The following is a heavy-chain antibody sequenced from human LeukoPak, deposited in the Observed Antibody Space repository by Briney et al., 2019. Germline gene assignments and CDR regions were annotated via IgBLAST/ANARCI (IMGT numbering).Heavy chain of an antibody. V-gene: IGHV6-1*01. CDR2: TYYKSTWFH. CDR1: GDSVSSNSAA. J-gene: IGHJ5*02. Sequence: SQTLSLTCVVSGDSVSSNSAAWNWLRQSPSRGLEWLGRTYYKSTWFHDYAFSVKGRLTFSPDTSKNQISLHLDAVTPDDTAVYYCARGASPVRGTWLDPWGQGTLVIVSS. CDR3: ARGASPVRGTWLDP. D-gene: IGHD3-10*02.